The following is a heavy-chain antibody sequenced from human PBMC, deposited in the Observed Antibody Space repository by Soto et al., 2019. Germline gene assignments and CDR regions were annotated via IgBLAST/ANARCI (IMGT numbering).Heavy chain of an antibody. V-gene: IGHV1-69*13. CDR2: IIPIFGTA. CDR1: GGTFSSYA. CDR3: ARADDFWSGYYTAFDY. Sequence: EASVKVSCKASGGTFSSYAISWVRQAPGQGLEWMGGIIPIFGTANYAQKFQGRVTITADESTSTAYMELSSLRSEDTAVYYCARADDFWSGYYTAFDYWGQGTLVTVSS. J-gene: IGHJ4*02. D-gene: IGHD3-3*01.